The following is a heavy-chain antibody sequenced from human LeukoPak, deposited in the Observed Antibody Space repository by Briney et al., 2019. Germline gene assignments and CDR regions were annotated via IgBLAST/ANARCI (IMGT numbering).Heavy chain of an antibody. CDR1: GDSVSSNSAA. Sequence: SQTLSLTCAISGDSVSSNSAAWHWNRQSPSRGLEWLGRTYYRSEWYDNYAVSVESRITINPDTSRNQFSLQLNSVTPEDTAVYYCARGSGDLLWYLDLWGRGTLVTVSS. V-gene: IGHV6-1*01. CDR2: TYYRSEWYD. CDR3: ARGSGDLLWYLDL. D-gene: IGHD3-10*01. J-gene: IGHJ2*01.